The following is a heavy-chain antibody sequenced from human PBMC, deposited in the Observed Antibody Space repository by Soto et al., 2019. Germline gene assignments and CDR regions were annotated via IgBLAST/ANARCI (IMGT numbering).Heavy chain of an antibody. CDR3: ARELDRAWFDP. CDR2: IYYSGST. D-gene: IGHD1-1*01. Sequence: SETLSLTCTVSGGSISSYYWSWIRQPPGKGLEWIGYIYYSGSTNYNPSLKSRVTISVDTSKNQFSLKLSSVTAADTAVYYCARELDRAWFDPWGQGTLVTVSS. CDR1: GGSISSYY. J-gene: IGHJ5*02. V-gene: IGHV4-59*01.